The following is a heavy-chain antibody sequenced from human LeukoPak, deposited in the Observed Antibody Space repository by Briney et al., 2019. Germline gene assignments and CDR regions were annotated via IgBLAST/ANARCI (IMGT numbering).Heavy chain of an antibody. J-gene: IGHJ6*03. CDR1: GFTFSSYS. CDR2: ISSSSSYI. CDR3: ARAYSGRYGLGYYYMDV. V-gene: IGHV3-21*01. D-gene: IGHD1-26*01. Sequence: GGSLRLSCAASGFTFSSYSMNWVRQAPGKGLEWVSSISSSSSYIYYADSVKGRFTTSRYNAKNSLYLQMNSLRADDTAVYYCARAYSGRYGLGYYYMDVWGKGTTVAISS.